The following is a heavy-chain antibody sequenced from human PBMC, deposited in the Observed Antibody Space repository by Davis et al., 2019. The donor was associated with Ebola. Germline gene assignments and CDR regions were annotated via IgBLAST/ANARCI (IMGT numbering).Heavy chain of an antibody. Sequence: PGGSLRLSCAASGLTFSNYWMSWVRQGSGKGLEWVANIKKDGSEKYYGDSVKGRFTISRDNAKNLLFLQMNSLRAEDTAVYYCASQIMGATDYWGQGILVTVSS. CDR2: IKKDGSEK. CDR3: ASQIMGATDY. CDR1: GLTFSNYW. V-gene: IGHV3-7*01. J-gene: IGHJ4*02. D-gene: IGHD1-26*01.